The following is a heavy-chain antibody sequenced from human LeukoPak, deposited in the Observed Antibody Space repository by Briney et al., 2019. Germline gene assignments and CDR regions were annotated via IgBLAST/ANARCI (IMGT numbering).Heavy chain of an antibody. V-gene: IGHV4-39*01. CDR1: GGSISSSSYY. D-gene: IGHD2-15*01. CDR3: ASVGREYCSGGSCHYYFDY. CDR2: IPYSGTA. Sequence: SETLSLTCTVSGGSISSSSYYWGWIRQPPGQGLEWIGTIPYSGTAYYSPSLKRPATISVDTSKNQFSLKVSSVTAADTAVYYCASVGREYCSGGSCHYYFDYWGQGTLVTVSS. J-gene: IGHJ4*02.